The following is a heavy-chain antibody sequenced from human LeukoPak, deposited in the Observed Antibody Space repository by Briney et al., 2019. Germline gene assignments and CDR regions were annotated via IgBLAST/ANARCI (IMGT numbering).Heavy chain of an antibody. J-gene: IGHJ3*01. D-gene: IGHD3/OR15-3a*01. V-gene: IGHV1-69*11. CDR1: GGTFSTYP. CDR2: IIPILSQS. CDR3: ATGTSYRDSFDV. Sequence: SVKVSCKASGGTFSTYPINWVRQAPGQGLEWMGRIIPILSQSNYAQKFQGTVSITADEFTDTAYMELSSLRSEDTAVYYRATGTSYRDSFDVWGQGTMVTVSS.